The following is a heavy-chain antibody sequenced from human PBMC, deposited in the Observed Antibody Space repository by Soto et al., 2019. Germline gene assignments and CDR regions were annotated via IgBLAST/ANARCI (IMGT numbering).Heavy chain of an antibody. CDR3: GRGPSPRAPAGGTPYYFAMDV. Sequence: ASVKVSCKASGYDFTAYDINWVRQASGQGLEWMGWMNPINGATGFAQRFQGRVSMTRNTATNTAYLDLTGLRSDDTAVYYCGRGPSPRAPAGGTPYYFAMDVWGQGTTVTVSS. CDR2: MNPINGAT. V-gene: IGHV1-8*02. CDR1: GYDFTAYD. J-gene: IGHJ6*02. D-gene: IGHD6-13*01.